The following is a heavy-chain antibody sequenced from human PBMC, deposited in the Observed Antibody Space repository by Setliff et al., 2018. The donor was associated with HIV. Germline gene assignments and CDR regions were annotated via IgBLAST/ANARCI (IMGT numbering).Heavy chain of an antibody. J-gene: IGHJ6*03. CDR3: ARDMDTPYMDV. Sequence: SETLSLTCTVSGYSISSGYYWGWIRQPPGKGLEWIGEINHSGSTNYNPSLKSRVTMSVDTSKNQFSLKLSSVTAADTAVYYCARDMDTPYMDVWGKGTTVTVSS. CDR2: INHSGST. V-gene: IGHV4-38-2*02. CDR1: GYSISSGYY. D-gene: IGHD5-18*01.